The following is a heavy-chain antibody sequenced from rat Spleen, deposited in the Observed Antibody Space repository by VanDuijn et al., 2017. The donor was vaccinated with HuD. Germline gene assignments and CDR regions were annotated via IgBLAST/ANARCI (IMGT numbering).Heavy chain of an antibody. CDR2: INSAGTT. CDR3: ARSARVSPFDY. J-gene: IGHJ2*01. Sequence: EVQLQESGPGLVKPSQSLSLTCSVTGYSITSSYRWNWIRKFPGNKLEWMGYINSAGTTNYNPSLKSRISITRDTSKNQFFLQVNSVSSEDTATYYCARSARVSPFDYWGQGVMVTVSS. V-gene: IGHV3-3*01. D-gene: IGHD1-4*01. CDR1: GYSITSSYR.